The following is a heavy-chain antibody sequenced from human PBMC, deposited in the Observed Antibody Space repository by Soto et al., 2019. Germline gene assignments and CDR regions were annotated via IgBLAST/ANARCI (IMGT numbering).Heavy chain of an antibody. CDR2: IYTSGST. CDR1: GHSISTYY. V-gene: IGHV4-4*07. D-gene: IGHD3-22*01. J-gene: IGHJ3*02. CDR3: ARGSGYYYDSSGYRDAFDI. Sequence: SDTVTLTRTVSGHSISTYYWTWIRKPVGQRLEWIGRIYTSGSTNYNPSLKSRGTMSVDTSKNQFSLKLSSVTAADTAVYYCARGSGYYYDSSGYRDAFDIWGQGTMVTVSS.